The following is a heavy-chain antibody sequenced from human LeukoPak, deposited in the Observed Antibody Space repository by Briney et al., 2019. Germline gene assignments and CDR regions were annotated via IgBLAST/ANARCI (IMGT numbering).Heavy chain of an antibody. V-gene: IGHV1-2*02. CDR2: INPNSGGT. J-gene: IGHJ4*02. CDR3: AREKPIYCSGGSCYSGSFGY. Sequence: ASVKVSCKASGYTFTSYYMHWVRQALGQGLEWMGWINPNSGGTNYAQKFQGRVTMTRDTSISTAYMELSRLRSDDTAVYYCAREKPIYCSGGSCYSGSFGYWGQGTLVTVSS. CDR1: GYTFTSYY. D-gene: IGHD2-15*01.